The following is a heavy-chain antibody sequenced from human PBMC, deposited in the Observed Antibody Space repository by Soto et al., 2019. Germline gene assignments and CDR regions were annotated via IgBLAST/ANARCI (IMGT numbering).Heavy chain of an antibody. Sequence: PGGSRRLSCAASGFTFSTYWMSWVRQPPGKGLEWVANIKEDGSEKYYVDSVEGRFTISRDNAKNSLYLQMTSLRAEDTALYYCARGWGYFDSSGFPYLYAMDVWGQGTTVTVSS. D-gene: IGHD3-22*01. V-gene: IGHV3-7*01. CDR3: ARGWGYFDSSGFPYLYAMDV. CDR2: IKEDGSEK. J-gene: IGHJ6*02. CDR1: GFTFSTYW.